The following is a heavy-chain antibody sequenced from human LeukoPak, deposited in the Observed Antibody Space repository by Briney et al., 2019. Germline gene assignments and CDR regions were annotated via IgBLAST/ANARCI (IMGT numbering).Heavy chain of an antibody. D-gene: IGHD2-15*01. CDR2: ISGSGRGGNT. J-gene: IGHJ4*02. CDR1: GFTFSSYA. V-gene: IGHV3-23*01. Sequence: PVGSLRLSCAASGFTFSSYAMSWVRQAPGKGLEWVSGISGSGRGGNTYYADSVKGRITISRDNAKNSLFLQMNSLSAEDTAVYYCARGALITNPYSDYFDSWGQGTLVTVS. CDR3: ARGALITNPYSDYFDS.